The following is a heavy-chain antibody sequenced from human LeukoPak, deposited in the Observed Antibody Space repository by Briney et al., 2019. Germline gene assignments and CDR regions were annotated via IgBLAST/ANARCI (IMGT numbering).Heavy chain of an antibody. V-gene: IGHV3-7*03. J-gene: IGHJ4*02. CDR1: GLTFSRDW. D-gene: IGHD3-22*01. CDR3: ATDYYYDSSGYSAFDY. CDR2: ITQDGGET. Sequence: PGGCLRLSCEASGLTFSRDWMGWVRQAPGKGLEWVANITQDGGETYYGDSVKGRFIISRDNAKNSLYLQMNSLRAEDTAVYYCATDYYYDSSGYSAFDYWGQGTLVTVSS.